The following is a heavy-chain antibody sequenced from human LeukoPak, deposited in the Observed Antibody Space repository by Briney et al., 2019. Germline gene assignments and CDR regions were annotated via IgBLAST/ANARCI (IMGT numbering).Heavy chain of an antibody. CDR2: INKDGSEK. J-gene: IGHJ6*02. Sequence: GGSLRLSCAASGLTFSSYWMAWGRQAPGKGLEWVANINKDGSEKYYVDSVKGRFTISRDNAKNSLYLQMNSLRGEDTAVYYCASFCANCYYGMDVWGQGTTVTVSS. V-gene: IGHV3-7*02. CDR1: GLTFSSYW. D-gene: IGHD4/OR15-4a*01. CDR3: ASFCANCYYGMDV.